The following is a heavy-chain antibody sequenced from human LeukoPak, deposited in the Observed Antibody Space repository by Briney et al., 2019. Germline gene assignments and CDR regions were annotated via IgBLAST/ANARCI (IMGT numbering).Heavy chain of an antibody. Sequence: PGGSLRLSCAASGFGFTSHGMNWVRQTPGKGLEWVAFIRSDGSNKYYADSVKGRFIVSRDNSKNTLYVQMNSLRHEDTAVYYCAKPSYCGSGTCPFGHWGQGTLVTVSS. V-gene: IGHV3-30*02. J-gene: IGHJ4*02. CDR3: AKPSYCGSGTCPFGH. CDR1: GFGFTSHG. CDR2: IRSDGSNK. D-gene: IGHD2-21*01.